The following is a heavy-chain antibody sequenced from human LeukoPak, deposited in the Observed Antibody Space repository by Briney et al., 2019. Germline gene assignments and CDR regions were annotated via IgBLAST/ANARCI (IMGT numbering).Heavy chain of an antibody. D-gene: IGHD1-26*01. CDR2: ISSSSSYI. CDR1: GFAASGFTFSTFG. Sequence: GGSLRLSCAASGFAASGFTFSTFGMHWVRQAPGKGLEWVSSISSSSSYIYYADSVKGRFTISRDNAKNSLYLQMNSLRAEDTAVYYCARDYGSYFLPKYYYMDVWGKGTTVTVSS. V-gene: IGHV3-21*01. CDR3: ARDYGSYFLPKYYYMDV. J-gene: IGHJ6*03.